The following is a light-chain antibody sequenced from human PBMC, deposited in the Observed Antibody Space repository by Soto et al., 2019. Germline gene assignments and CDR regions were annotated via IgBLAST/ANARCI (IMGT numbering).Light chain of an antibody. V-gene: IGKV1-5*03. J-gene: IGKJ5*01. CDR3: QHYNNYPIT. CDR1: QSISSW. CDR2: KAS. Sequence: DIKMTQSPSTLSASVGDRVTITCRASQSISSWLAWYQQKPGKAPKLLIYKASSLESGVPSRFSGSGSGTEFTLTISSLQPDDFATYYCQHYNNYPITFGQGTRLEIK.